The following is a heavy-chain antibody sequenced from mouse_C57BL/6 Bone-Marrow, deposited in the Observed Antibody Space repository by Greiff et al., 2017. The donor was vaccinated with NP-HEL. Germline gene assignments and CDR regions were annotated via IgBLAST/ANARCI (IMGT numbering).Heavy chain of an antibody. CDR1: GFTFSDYG. V-gene: IGHV5-17*01. D-gene: IGHD1-1*01. J-gene: IGHJ3*01. Sequence: EVMLVESGGGLVKPGGSLKLSCAASGFTFSDYGMHWVRQAPEKGLEWVAYISSGSSTIYYADTVKGRFTISRDTAKNTLFLQMTSLRSEDTAMYYCATYYYGSSYAWFAYWGQGTLVTVSA. CDR3: ATYYYGSSYAWFAY. CDR2: ISSGSSTI.